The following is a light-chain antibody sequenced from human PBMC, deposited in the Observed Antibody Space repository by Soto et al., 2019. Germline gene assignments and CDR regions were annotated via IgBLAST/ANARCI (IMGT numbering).Light chain of an antibody. CDR1: QDISNY. J-gene: IGKJ5*01. Sequence: DIQMTQSPSSLSASLGDRFTITCHASQDISNYLNCYQQKPWKAPKLLIYAASSLQSGVPSRFSGSGSGTDFTLTISRLEPEDFAVYYCQQYGSSLITFGQGTRLEIK. CDR2: AAS. V-gene: IGKV1-39*01. CDR3: QQYGSSLIT.